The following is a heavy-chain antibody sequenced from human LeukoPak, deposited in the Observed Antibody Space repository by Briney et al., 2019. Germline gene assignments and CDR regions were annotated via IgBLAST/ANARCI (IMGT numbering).Heavy chain of an antibody. V-gene: IGHV4-59*08. CDR3: ARAYYYYYMDV. CDR1: GGSISSYY. CDR2: IYYSGST. J-gene: IGHJ6*03. Sequence: SETLSLTCTVSGGSISSYYWSWIRQPPGKGLEWIGYIYYSGSTNYNPSLKSRVTISVDTSKNQFSLKLSSVTAADTAVYYCARAYYYYYMDVWGKGTTVTVSS.